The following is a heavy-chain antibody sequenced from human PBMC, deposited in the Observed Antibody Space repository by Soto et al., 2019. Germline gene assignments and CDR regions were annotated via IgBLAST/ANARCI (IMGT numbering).Heavy chain of an antibody. D-gene: IGHD6-25*01. J-gene: IGHJ4*02. CDR1: GYTFTTYD. CDR2: MNPYSGNT. V-gene: IGHV1-8*01. CDR3: ARRKERSGPHYFDY. Sequence: ASVKVSCKASGYTFTTYDISWVRQATGQGLEWMGWMNPYSGNTGYAQKFQGRVTVTRNTYISTVYMELSGLRPDDTAVYYCARRKERSGPHYFDYWGQGSQVTVS.